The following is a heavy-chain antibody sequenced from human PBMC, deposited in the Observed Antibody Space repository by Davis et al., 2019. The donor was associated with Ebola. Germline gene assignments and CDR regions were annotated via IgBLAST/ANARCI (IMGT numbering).Heavy chain of an antibody. CDR1: GFTFSSYA. D-gene: IGHD5-18*01. J-gene: IGHJ4*02. CDR2: ISGSGGSPISGSGGST. CDR3: AKEHEVQLWDY. V-gene: IGHV3-23*01. Sequence: GESLKISCAASGFTFSSYAMRWVRQAPGKGLEWVSAISGSGGSPISGSGGSTYYADSVKGRFTISRDNSKNTLYLQMNSLRAEDTAVYYCAKEHEVQLWDYWGQGILVTVS.